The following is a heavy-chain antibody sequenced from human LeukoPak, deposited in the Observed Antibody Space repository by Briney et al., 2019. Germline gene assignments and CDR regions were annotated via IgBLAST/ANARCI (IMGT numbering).Heavy chain of an antibody. Sequence: KAGGSLRLSCSAPGFIFSDYYMGWIRQAPGKGPEYISYISNGGYTTYYADSVKGRFTISRDNAENSLYLQMNSLRVEDTAVYYCARDRVAENSSPIGHWGLGILVSVSS. CDR1: GFIFSDYY. V-gene: IGHV3-11*01. D-gene: IGHD1/OR15-1a*01. J-gene: IGHJ4*02. CDR2: ISNGGYTT. CDR3: ARDRVAENSSPIGH.